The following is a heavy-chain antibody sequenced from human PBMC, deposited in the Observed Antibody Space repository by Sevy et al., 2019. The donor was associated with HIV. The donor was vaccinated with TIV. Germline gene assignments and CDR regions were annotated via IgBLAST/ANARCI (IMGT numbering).Heavy chain of an antibody. Sequence: GGSLRLSCAASGFTVSRYSMNWVRQAPGKGLEWVSYISSSSSTIYYADSVKGRFTISRDNAKNSLYLQMNSLRDEYTAVYYCARDRALWAVAGRAAYYYGMDVWGQGTTVTVSS. CDR2: ISSSSSTI. V-gene: IGHV3-48*02. D-gene: IGHD6-19*01. J-gene: IGHJ6*02. CDR3: ARDRALWAVAGRAAYYYGMDV. CDR1: GFTVSRYS.